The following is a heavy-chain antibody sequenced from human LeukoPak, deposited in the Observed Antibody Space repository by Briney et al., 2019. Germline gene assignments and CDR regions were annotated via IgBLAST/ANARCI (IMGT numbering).Heavy chain of an antibody. V-gene: IGHV4-59*06. CDR2: IYYSGST. CDR1: GGSISSYY. CDR3: ARDRDSSGEDWYFDL. Sequence: SETLPLTCTVSGGSISSYYWSWIRQHPGKGLEWIGYIYYSGSTYYNPSLKSRVTISVDTSKNQFSLKLSSVTAADTAVYYCARDRDSSGEDWYFDLWGRGTLVTVSS. J-gene: IGHJ2*01. D-gene: IGHD6-19*01.